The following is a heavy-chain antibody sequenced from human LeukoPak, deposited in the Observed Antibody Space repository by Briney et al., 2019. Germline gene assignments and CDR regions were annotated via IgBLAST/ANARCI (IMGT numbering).Heavy chain of an antibody. CDR2: IIPIFGTA. D-gene: IGHD6-13*01. V-gene: IGHV1-69*06. CDR3: ARDGAAAGTDAFDI. CDR1: GGTFSSYA. Sequence: SVKVSCKASGGTFSSYAISWVRQAPGQGLEWMGGIIPIFGTANYAQKFQGRVTITADKSTSTAYMELSSLRSEDTAVYYCARDGAAAGTDAFDIWGQGTMVTVSS. J-gene: IGHJ3*02.